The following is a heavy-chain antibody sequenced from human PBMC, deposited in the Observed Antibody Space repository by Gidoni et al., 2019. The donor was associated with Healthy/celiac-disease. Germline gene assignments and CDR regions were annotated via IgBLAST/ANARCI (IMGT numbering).Heavy chain of an antibody. CDR2: ISSSSSTI. CDR3: ASWMVRGVYYYYYGMDV. D-gene: IGHD3-10*01. Sequence: EVQLVESWGGLVQPGGSLRLSCEAYGFTFISYSMNLVRLAPGKGLEWVSYISSSSSTIYYAYSVKGRFTISRDNAKNSLYLQMNSLRAEDTAVYYCASWMVRGVYYYYYGMDVWGQGTTVTVSS. V-gene: IGHV3-48*01. CDR1: GFTFISYS. J-gene: IGHJ6*02.